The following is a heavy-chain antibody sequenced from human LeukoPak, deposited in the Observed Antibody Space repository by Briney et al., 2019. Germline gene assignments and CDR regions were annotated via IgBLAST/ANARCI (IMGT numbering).Heavy chain of an antibody. CDR3: ARQYYDSSGYSFDY. D-gene: IGHD3-22*01. Sequence: ASVKVSCKASGGTFSSYAISWVRQAPGQGLEWMGWINPNSGGTNYAQKFQGRVTMTRDTSISTAYMELSRLRSDDTAVYYCARQYYDSSGYSFDYWGQGTLVTVSS. CDR1: GGTFSSYA. J-gene: IGHJ4*02. CDR2: INPNSGGT. V-gene: IGHV1-2*02.